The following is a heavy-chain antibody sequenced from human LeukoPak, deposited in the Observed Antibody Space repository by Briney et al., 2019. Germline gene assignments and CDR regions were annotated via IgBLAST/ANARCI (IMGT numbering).Heavy chain of an antibody. CDR3: AKGSDPGTFDY. D-gene: IGHD1-26*01. CDR2: ISYDGSNK. Sequence: GRSLRLSCAASGFTFSSYAMHWVRQAPGKGLEWVAVISYDGSNKYYADSVKGRFTISRDNSKNTLYLQMNSLRAEDTAVYYCAKGSDPGTFDYWGQGTLVTVSS. J-gene: IGHJ4*02. V-gene: IGHV3-30*04. CDR1: GFTFSSYA.